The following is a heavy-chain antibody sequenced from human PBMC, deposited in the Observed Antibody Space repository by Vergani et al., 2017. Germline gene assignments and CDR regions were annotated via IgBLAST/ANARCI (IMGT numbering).Heavy chain of an antibody. CDR2: IFTRGST. D-gene: IGHD3-16*01. Sequence: QVQLQQSGPGLVNPSQTLSLTCSVSGVSITGGSYYWNWMRQSAEKGLEWIGRIFTRGSTDYNPSLKGRVTISFETSKNQFSLKLNSVTAADTAVYYCARGAYEAYFDYWGQGTLVTVSS. CDR1: GVSITGGSYY. CDR3: ARGAYEAYFDY. J-gene: IGHJ4*02. V-gene: IGHV4-61*02.